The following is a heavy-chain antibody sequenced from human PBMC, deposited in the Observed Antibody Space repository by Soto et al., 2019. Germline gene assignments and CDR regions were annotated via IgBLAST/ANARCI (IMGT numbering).Heavy chain of an antibody. Sequence: EVQLVESGGGLVKPGGSLRLSCAAPGFTFSRYGMNWVRQAPGKGLELVSSIRGLSSYIYYADSVKGRFTVSRDNAKNSLYGQMNSLRAEDTAVYYCARDPQQRLADSYYYGMDVWGQGTTVIVSS. J-gene: IGHJ6*02. CDR3: ARDPQQRLADSYYYGMDV. CDR1: GFTFSRYG. V-gene: IGHV3-21*02. D-gene: IGHD6-25*01. CDR2: IRGLSSYI.